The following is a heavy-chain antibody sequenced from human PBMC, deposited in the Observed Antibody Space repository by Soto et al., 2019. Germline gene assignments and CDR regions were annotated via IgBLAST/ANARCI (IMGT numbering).Heavy chain of an antibody. CDR3: ARDLDYGDYVLAFDI. CDR1: GGSISSGGYY. J-gene: IGHJ3*02. Sequence: QVQLQESGPGLVKPSQTLSLTCTVSGGSISSGGYYWSWIRQHPGKGLEWIGYIYYSGSTYYKPSLKSRVTISVDTSKTQFSLKLSSVTAADTAVYYCARDLDYGDYVLAFDIWGQGTMVTVSS. V-gene: IGHV4-31*03. CDR2: IYYSGST. D-gene: IGHD4-17*01.